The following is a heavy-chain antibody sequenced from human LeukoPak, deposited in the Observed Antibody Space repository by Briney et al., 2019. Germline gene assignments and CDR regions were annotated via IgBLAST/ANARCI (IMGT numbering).Heavy chain of an antibody. CDR1: GFTFSSYA. D-gene: IGHD4-11*01. CDR3: ARAFDYRFDY. J-gene: IGHJ4*02. CDR2: ISGSGGST. Sequence: GGSLRLSCAASGFTFSSYAMSWVRQAPGKGLEWVSAISGSGGSTYYADSVKGRFTISRDNSKNTLYLQVNSLRAEDTAVYYCARAFDYRFDYWGQGTLVTVSS. V-gene: IGHV3-23*01.